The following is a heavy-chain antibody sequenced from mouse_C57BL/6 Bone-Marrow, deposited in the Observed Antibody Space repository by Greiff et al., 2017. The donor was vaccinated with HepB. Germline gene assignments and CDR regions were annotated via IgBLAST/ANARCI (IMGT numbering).Heavy chain of an antibody. J-gene: IGHJ1*03. V-gene: IGHV1-63*01. CDR2: IYPGGGYT. Sequence: VQLQESGAELVRPGTSVKMSCKASGYTFTNYWIGWAKQRPGHGLEWIGDIYPGGGYTNYNEKFKGKATLTADKSSSTAYMQFSSLTSEDSAIYYCARVYGSRREYFDVWGTGTTVTVSS. CDR3: ARVYGSRREYFDV. CDR1: GYTFTNYW. D-gene: IGHD1-1*01.